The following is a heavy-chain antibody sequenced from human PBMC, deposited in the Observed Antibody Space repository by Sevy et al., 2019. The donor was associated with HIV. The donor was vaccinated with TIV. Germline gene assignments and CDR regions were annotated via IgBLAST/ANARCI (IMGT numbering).Heavy chain of an antibody. CDR1: GGSISNSAYY. D-gene: IGHD3-22*01. CDR3: ARWTMGITMIKGEFDS. Sequence: SETLSLTCSVSGGSISNSAYYWGWIRQPPGKGLEWIGNIYYSGNTYYKPSLKGRVTMSVDTSKNQFSLQLSSVTAADTAVYYCARWTMGITMIKGEFDSWGQGTLVTVSS. J-gene: IGHJ5*01. CDR2: IYYSGNT. V-gene: IGHV4-39*01.